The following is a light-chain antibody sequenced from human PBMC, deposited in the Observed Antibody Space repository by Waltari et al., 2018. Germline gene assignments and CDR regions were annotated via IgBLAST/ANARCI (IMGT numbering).Light chain of an antibody. CDR2: VNSDGRH. V-gene: IGLV4-69*01. J-gene: IGLJ3*02. Sequence: QLVLTQSPSASASLGPSVKPPCTLSSGHSSNIIAWHQQQPEKGPRYLMKVNSDGRHSKGDEIPDRFSGSSSGAERYLTISSLQSEDEADYYCQTGGHGTWVFGGGTKLTVL. CDR1: SGHSSNI. CDR3: QTGGHGTWV.